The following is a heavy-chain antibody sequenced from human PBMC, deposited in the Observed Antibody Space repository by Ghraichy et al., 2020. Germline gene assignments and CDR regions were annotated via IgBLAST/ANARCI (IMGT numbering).Heavy chain of an antibody. J-gene: IGHJ4*02. Sequence: GSLRLSCAASRFSFTTNTMNWVRQAPGKGLEWVSSISRTSDYIFYAGSVKGRFTISRDNAKNSLYLQMNSLRAEDAAVYYCARGGDCGGGTCYRSFDYWGQGTLVTVSS. CDR2: ISRTSDYI. CDR3: ARGGDCGGGTCYRSFDY. CDR1: RFSFTTNT. D-gene: IGHD2-15*01. V-gene: IGHV3-21*01.